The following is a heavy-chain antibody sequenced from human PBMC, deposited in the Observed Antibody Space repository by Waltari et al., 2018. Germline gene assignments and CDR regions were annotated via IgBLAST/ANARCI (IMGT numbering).Heavy chain of an antibody. Sequence: QVQLQQWGAGLLKPSAPLSLTCAVYGGSFSGYYWTWIRQPPGKGLEWIGESNHSGSTNYNPSLKSRVTISVDTSKNQFSLKLSSVTAADTAVYYCARLNSSSSLGYWGQGTLVTVSS. D-gene: IGHD6-13*01. CDR2: SNHSGST. CDR1: GGSFSGYY. CDR3: ARLNSSSSLGY. V-gene: IGHV4-34*01. J-gene: IGHJ4*02.